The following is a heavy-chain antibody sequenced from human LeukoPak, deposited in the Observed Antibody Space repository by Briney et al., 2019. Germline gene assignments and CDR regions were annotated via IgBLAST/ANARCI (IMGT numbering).Heavy chain of an antibody. CDR3: VKAAGIIGTTYSDY. D-gene: IGHD1-20*01. V-gene: IGHV3-23*01. Sequence: GGSLRLSCAASGFTFSSYAMSWVRQAPGKGLEWVSGISGSGGNTYYVDSVKGRFTISRDNSKNKFYLQMNSLRAEDAAVYYCVKAAGIIGTTYSDYWGQGTLVTVSS. CDR2: ISGSGGNT. J-gene: IGHJ4*02. CDR1: GFTFSSYA.